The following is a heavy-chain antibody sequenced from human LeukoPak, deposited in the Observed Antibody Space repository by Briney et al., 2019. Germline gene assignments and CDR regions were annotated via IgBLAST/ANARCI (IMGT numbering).Heavy chain of an antibody. D-gene: IGHD3-3*01. J-gene: IGHJ5*02. V-gene: IGHV1-46*01. CDR1: GYTFTSYY. Sequence: ASVKVSCKASGYTFTSYYMHWVRQAPGQGLEWMGIINPSGGSTSYAQKFQGRVTMTRDMSTSTVYMELSSLRSEDTAVYYCAREGKVTIFGVVIHSGNWFDPWGQGTLVTVSS. CDR3: AREGKVTIFGVVIHSGNWFDP. CDR2: INPSGGST.